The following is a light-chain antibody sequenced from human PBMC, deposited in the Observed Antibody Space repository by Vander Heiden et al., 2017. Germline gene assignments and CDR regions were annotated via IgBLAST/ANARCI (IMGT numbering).Light chain of an antibody. CDR1: QSVSSY. CDR2: DAS. CDR3: QQRSNWLWT. J-gene: IGKJ1*01. Sequence: EIVLTQSPATLSLSPGERATLSCRASQSVSSYLAWYQQKHGQAPRLLIYDASNRATGIPARFSGSGSGTDFTLTISSLEPEDFAVYYCQQRSNWLWTFGQGTKVEIK. V-gene: IGKV3-11*01.